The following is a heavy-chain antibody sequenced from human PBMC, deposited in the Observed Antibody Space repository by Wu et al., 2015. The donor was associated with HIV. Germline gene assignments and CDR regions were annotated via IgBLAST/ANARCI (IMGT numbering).Heavy chain of an antibody. Sequence: QVQLVQSGAEVKKPGASVKVSCKASGYTFTSYYMHWVRQAPGQGLEWMGIINPSGGSTNYAQKFQGRVTMTRDTSTSTVYMELISLRSEDTAVYYCARVDYGDYLPRYWGQGTLVTVSS. CDR2: INPSGGST. J-gene: IGHJ4*02. D-gene: IGHD4-17*01. CDR1: GYTFTSYY. V-gene: IGHV1-46*01. CDR3: ARVDYGDYLPRY.